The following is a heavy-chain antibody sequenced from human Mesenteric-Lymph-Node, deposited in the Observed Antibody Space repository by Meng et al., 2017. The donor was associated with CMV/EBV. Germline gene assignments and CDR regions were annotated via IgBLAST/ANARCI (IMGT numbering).Heavy chain of an antibody. J-gene: IGHJ3*02. CDR1: GFTVSSNY. V-gene: IGHV3-66*02. D-gene: IGHD3-3*01. CDR3: ARHGNLSYYDFWSGYNDAFDI. CDR2: IYSGGST. Sequence: GGSLRLSCAASGFTVSSNYMSWVRQAPGKGLEWVSVIYSGGSTYYADSVKGRFTISRDNSKNTLYLQMNSLRAEDTAVYYCARHGNLSYYDFWSGYNDAFDIWGQGTMVTASS.